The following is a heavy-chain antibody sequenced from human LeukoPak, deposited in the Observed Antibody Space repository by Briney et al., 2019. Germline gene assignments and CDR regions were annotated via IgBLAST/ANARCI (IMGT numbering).Heavy chain of an antibody. J-gene: IGHJ5*02. CDR1: GYTFTSYY. CDR3: ARSGRGVGATTLYITRHWFDP. D-gene: IGHD1-26*01. V-gene: IGHV1-46*01. CDR2: INPSGGST. Sequence: ASVKVSCKASGYTFTSYYMHWLRQAPGQGLEWMGIINPSGGSTSYAQKFQGRVTMTRDMSTSTVYMELSSLRSEDTAVYYCARSGRGVGATTLYITRHWFDPWGQGTLVTVSS.